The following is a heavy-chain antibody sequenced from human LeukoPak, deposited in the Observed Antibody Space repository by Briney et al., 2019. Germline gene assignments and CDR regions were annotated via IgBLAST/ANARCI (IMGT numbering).Heavy chain of an antibody. CDR2: IWYDGSNK. V-gene: IGHV3-33*08. J-gene: IGHJ6*02. CDR1: GFTFSDYY. CDR3: AREWAYSSSWFGGNYYYGMDV. D-gene: IGHD6-13*01. Sequence: GGSLRLSCAASGFTFSDYYMSWIRQAPGKGLEWVAVIWYDGSNKYYADSVKGRFTISRDNSKNTLYLQMNSLRAEDTAVYYCAREWAYSSSWFGGNYYYGMDVWGQGTTVTVSS.